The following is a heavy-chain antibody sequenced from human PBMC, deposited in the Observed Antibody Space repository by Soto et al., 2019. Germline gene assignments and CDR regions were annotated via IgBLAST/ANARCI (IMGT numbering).Heavy chain of an antibody. CDR3: ARRIVATETFDY. J-gene: IGHJ4*02. CDR1: CGSMISYY. Sequence: PXXTLSLTCTVSCGSMISYYWSWIRQPPGRGLEWIGXIYYAGRTKYNTSLNSXXTISVDTXXNQFSLKVTSVTAEDTAVYYCARRIVATETFDYWGQGTLVTSPQ. CDR2: IYYAGRT. D-gene: IGHD5-12*01. V-gene: IGHV4-59*08.